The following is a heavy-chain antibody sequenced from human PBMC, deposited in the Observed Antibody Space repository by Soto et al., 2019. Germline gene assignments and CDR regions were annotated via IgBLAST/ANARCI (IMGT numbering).Heavy chain of an antibody. Sequence: LETLSLTCTVSGGSISSSSYYWGWIRQPPGKGLEWIGSIYYSGSTYYNPSLKSRVTISVDTSKDQFSLKLSSVTAADTAVYYCARHAEYNWFDPWGQGTLVTVSS. D-gene: IGHD6-6*01. V-gene: IGHV4-39*01. CDR2: IYYSGST. CDR1: GGSISSSSYY. CDR3: ARHAEYNWFDP. J-gene: IGHJ5*02.